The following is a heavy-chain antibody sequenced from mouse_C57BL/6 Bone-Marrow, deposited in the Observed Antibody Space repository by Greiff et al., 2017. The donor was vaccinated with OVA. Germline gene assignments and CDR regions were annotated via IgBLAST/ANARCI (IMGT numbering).Heavy chain of an antibody. CDR3: ARRDYYGSSSGWFAY. CDR1: GYTFTNYW. V-gene: IGHV1-63*01. D-gene: IGHD1-1*01. CDR2: IYPGGGYT. Sequence: VQLKESGAELVRPGTSVKMSCKASGYTFTNYWIGWAKQRPGHGLEWIGDIYPGGGYTNYNEKFKGQATLTADKSSSTAYMQFSSLTSEDSAIYYCARRDYYGSSSGWFAYWGQGTLVTVSA. J-gene: IGHJ3*01.